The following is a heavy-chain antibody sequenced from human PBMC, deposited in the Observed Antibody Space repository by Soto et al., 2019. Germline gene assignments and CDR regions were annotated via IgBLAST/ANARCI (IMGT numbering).Heavy chain of an antibody. CDR2: IYYSGGT. CDR3: AREDDSSGYYVD. J-gene: IGHJ4*02. CDR1: GGSISSYY. Sequence: SETLSLTCTVSGGSISSYYWSWIRQPPGKGLEWIGYIYYSGGTNYNPSLKSRVTISVDTSKNQFSLKLSSVTAADTAVYYCAREDDSSGYYVDWGQGTLVTVSS. V-gene: IGHV4-59*01. D-gene: IGHD3-22*01.